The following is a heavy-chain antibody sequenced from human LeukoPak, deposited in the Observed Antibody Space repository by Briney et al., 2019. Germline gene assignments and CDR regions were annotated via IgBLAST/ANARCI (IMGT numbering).Heavy chain of an antibody. V-gene: IGHV1-8*01. D-gene: IGHD6-6*01. CDR3: ASPIIAARGLGLDY. CDR1: GYTFTSYD. CDR2: MNPNSGNT. J-gene: IGHJ4*02. Sequence: GASVNVSCKASGYTFTSYDINWVRQAPGQGLEWMGWMNPNSGNTGYAQKFQGRVTMTRNTSISTAYMELSRLRSDDTAVYYCASPIIAARGLGLDYWGQGTLVTVSS.